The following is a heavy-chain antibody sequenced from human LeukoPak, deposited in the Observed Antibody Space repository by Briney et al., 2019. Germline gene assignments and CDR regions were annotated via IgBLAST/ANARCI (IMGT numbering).Heavy chain of an antibody. CDR2: IYYSGST. Sequence: TSETLSLTCTVSGGSISSGGYYWSWIRQHPGKGLEWIGYIYYSGSTYYNPSLKSRVTISVDTSKNQFSLKLSSVTAADTAVYYCARVKVNWFDPWGQGTLVTVSS. CDR3: ARVKVNWFDP. V-gene: IGHV4-31*03. J-gene: IGHJ5*02. CDR1: GGSISSGGYY.